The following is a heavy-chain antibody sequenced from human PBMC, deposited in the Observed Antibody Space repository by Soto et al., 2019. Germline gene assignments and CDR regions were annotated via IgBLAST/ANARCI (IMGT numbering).Heavy chain of an antibody. V-gene: IGHV3-23*01. Sequence: LRLPCVVAGFTFRNFCSRCIRQTPGRGLEWVSDFRSGGGSTYYADSVKGRFTISRDNSKNTLYLQMNSLRAEDTAVYYCAKDREVTASPSIFDFWGHGTLVTGTS. CDR1: GFTFRNFC. J-gene: IGHJ4*01. CDR2: FRSGGGST. CDR3: AKDREVTASPSIFDF. D-gene: IGHD2-21*02.